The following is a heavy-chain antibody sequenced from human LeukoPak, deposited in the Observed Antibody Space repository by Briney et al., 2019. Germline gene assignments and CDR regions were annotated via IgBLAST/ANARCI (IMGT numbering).Heavy chain of an antibody. J-gene: IGHJ4*02. Sequence: GESLKISCKGSGYSFTSYWIGWVRQMPGKGLEGMGSIYPVDSDTRYSPSFQGQVTISADKSISTAYLQWSSLKASDTALYYCARRWTNSGGRYDYWGQGTLVTVSS. V-gene: IGHV5-51*01. D-gene: IGHD4-23*01. CDR1: GYSFTSYW. CDR3: ARRWTNSGGRYDY. CDR2: IYPVDSDT.